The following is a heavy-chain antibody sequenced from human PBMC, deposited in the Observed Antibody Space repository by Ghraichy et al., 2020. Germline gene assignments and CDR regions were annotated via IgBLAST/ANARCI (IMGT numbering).Heavy chain of an antibody. CDR1: GGSISSYY. V-gene: IGHV4-59*01. J-gene: IGHJ4*02. Sequence: SETLSLTCTVSGGSISSYYWSWIRQPPGKGLEWIGYIYYSGSTNYNPSLKSRVTISVDTSKNQFSLKLSSVTAADTAVYYCARGLLMIGGDDYWGQGTLVTVSS. CDR3: ARGLLMIGGDDY. CDR2: IYYSGST. D-gene: IGHD3-16*01.